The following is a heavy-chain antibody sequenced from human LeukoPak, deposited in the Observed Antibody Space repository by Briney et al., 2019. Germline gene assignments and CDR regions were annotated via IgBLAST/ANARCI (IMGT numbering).Heavy chain of an antibody. J-gene: IGHJ4*02. Sequence: SETLSLTCTVSGASITSYYRSWIRQPPGKGLEWIGYIHYTGGTKYNPSLQGRVTISADSSKNQFSLRLSSITAADTAVYYCASYYGSGTYWYFDYWGQGTLVTVSS. D-gene: IGHD3-10*01. V-gene: IGHV4-59*08. CDR3: ASYYGSGTYWYFDY. CDR1: GASITSYY. CDR2: IHYTGGT.